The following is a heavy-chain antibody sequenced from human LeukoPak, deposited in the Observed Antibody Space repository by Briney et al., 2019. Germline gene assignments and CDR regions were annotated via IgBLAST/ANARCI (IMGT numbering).Heavy chain of an antibody. Sequence: GGSLRLSCAASGFTFNHYGMHWVRQAPGKGLEWVAVISFDGSKKYYVDSVKGRFTISRDDSKNTLYLQMDSLRAEDTAIYYCARLRGVAVINYFDCWGQGTLVTVSS. CDR1: GFTFNHYG. J-gene: IGHJ4*02. D-gene: IGHD6-19*01. CDR2: ISFDGSKK. V-gene: IGHV3-30*03. CDR3: ARLRGVAVINYFDC.